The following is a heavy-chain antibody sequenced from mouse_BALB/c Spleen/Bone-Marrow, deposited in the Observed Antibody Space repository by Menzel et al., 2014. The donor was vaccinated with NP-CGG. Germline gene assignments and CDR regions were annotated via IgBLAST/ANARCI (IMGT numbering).Heavy chain of an antibody. CDR1: GYSFTGYT. V-gene: IGHV1-18*01. CDR2: INPYNDGT. CDR3: AREGYGSSYGFAY. Sequence: VQLQQSGPELVKPGASMKISCKASGYSFTGYTMSWVKQSHGKNLEWIGLINPYNDGTSYNQKFKGKATLTVDKSSSTAYMELLSLTSEDSAVYYCAREGYGSSYGFAYWGQGTLVTVSA. J-gene: IGHJ3*01. D-gene: IGHD1-1*01.